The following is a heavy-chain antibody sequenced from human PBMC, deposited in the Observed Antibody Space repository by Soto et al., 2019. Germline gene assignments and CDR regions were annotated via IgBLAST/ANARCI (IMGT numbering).Heavy chain of an antibody. CDR1: GFTFSSYA. V-gene: IGHV3-23*01. D-gene: IGHD6-19*01. Sequence: EVQLLESGGGLVQPGGSLRLSCAASGFTFSSYAMSWVRQAPGKGLEWVSAISGSGGSTYYADSVKGRFTISRDNSKNTLYLQMNSLRAEDTAVYYCARLGPRSGWFLLGVRKPNNWYFDLWGRGTLVTVSS. CDR3: ARLGPRSGWFLLGVRKPNNWYFDL. CDR2: ISGSGGST. J-gene: IGHJ2*01.